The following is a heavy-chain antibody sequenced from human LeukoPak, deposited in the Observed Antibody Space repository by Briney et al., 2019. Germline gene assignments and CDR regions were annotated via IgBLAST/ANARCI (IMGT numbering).Heavy chain of an antibody. J-gene: IGHJ4*02. V-gene: IGHV4-59*01. Sequence: PSETLSLTCRVSGASISGYYWSWIRQPPGKGLEWIGHMYYSGGTTYNPSLKSRVSISLDTSKKHFPLKLSSVTAADTAVYYCAGTPSKPVYYDSSGYFDSWGQGTLVTVSS. D-gene: IGHD3-22*01. CDR2: MYYSGGT. CDR1: GASISGYY. CDR3: AGTPSKPVYYDSSGYFDS.